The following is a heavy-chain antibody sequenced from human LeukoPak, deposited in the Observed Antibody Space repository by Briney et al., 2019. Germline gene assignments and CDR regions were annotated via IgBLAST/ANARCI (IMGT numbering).Heavy chain of an antibody. CDR3: ARARQVVRYGMDV. CDR1: GGSISSAGNY. J-gene: IGHJ6*02. D-gene: IGHD2-15*01. Sequence: SQTLSLTCSVSGGSISSAGNYWTWLRHHPGKGLEWIGYIYYSGSTYYNPFLESRVTISVDTSKSQFSLKLNSVTAADTAVYYCARARQVVRYGMDVWGQGTTVTVSS. V-gene: IGHV4-31*03. CDR2: IYYSGST.